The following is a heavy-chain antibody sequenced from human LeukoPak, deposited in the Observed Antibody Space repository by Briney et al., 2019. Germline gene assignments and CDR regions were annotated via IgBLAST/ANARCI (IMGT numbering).Heavy chain of an antibody. Sequence: SETLSLTCTVSGGSISSGSYYWSWIRQPAGKGLEWIGRIYSSGSTNYNPSLKSRVTISVDTSKNQFSLKLSSVTAADTAVYYCARDRRSDSSGWVDYYYYYMDVWGKGTTVTISS. CDR1: GGSISSGSYY. CDR2: IYSSGST. V-gene: IGHV4-61*02. CDR3: ARDRRSDSSGWVDYYYYYMDV. D-gene: IGHD6-19*01. J-gene: IGHJ6*03.